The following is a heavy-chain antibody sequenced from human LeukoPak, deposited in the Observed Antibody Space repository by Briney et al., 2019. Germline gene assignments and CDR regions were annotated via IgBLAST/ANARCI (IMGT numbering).Heavy chain of an antibody. D-gene: IGHD3-22*01. CDR1: GSTFSSYA. CDR3: ASYGVDYYDSSFDY. Sequence: GGSLRLSCAASGSTFSSYAMSWVRQAPGKGLEWVSAISGSGGSTYYADSVKGRFTISRDNSKNTLYLQMNSLRAEDTAVYYCASYGVDYYDSSFDYWGQGTLVTVSS. CDR2: ISGSGGST. J-gene: IGHJ4*02. V-gene: IGHV3-23*01.